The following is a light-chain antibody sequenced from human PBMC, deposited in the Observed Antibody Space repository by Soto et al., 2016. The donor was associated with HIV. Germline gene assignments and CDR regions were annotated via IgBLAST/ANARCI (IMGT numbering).Light chain of an antibody. CDR1: QSISTY. CDR2: DAS. V-gene: IGKV1-39*01. Sequence: DIQMTQSPSSLSASAGDRVTITCRASQSISTYLHWYQQKPGRAPKLLIYDASSLQSGVPSRFSGRGSGTDFTLTISDLQHEDLAIYYCQQSSRTPRTFGQGTKVEI. CDR3: QQSSRTPRT. J-gene: IGKJ1*01.